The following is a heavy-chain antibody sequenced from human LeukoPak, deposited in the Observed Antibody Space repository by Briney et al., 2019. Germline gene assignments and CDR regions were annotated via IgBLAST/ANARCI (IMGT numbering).Heavy chain of an antibody. D-gene: IGHD6-13*01. CDR1: GFTFSSYG. J-gene: IGHJ4*02. CDR3: ARRGWAAAGPVDY. CDR2: IRYDGSNK. Sequence: GGSLRLSCAASGFTFSSYGMHWVRQAPGKGLEWVAFIRYDGSNKYYADSVKGRFTISRDNAKNSLYLQMNSLRAEDTAVYYCARRGWAAAGPVDYWGQGTLVTVSS. V-gene: IGHV3-30*02.